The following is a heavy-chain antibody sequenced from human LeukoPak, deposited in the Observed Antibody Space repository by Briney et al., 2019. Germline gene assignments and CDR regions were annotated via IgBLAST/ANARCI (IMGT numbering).Heavy chain of an antibody. CDR2: IYPGDSGT. J-gene: IGHJ6*03. V-gene: IGHV5-51*01. Sequence: GESLKISCKGSGYSFTTYWIGWVRQMPGKGLEWMGIIYPGDSGTRYSPSFQGQVTISADKSISTAYLQWSSLKASDTAMYYCARQTVAGTTVYYYYYMDVWGKGTTVTVSS. CDR3: ARQTVAGTTVYYYYYMDV. CDR1: GYSFTTYW. D-gene: IGHD1-7*01.